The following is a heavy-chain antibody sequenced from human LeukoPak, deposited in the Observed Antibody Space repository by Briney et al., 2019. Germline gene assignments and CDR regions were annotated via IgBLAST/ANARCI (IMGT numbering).Heavy chain of an antibody. Sequence: GGSLRLSCAASGFTFSSYAMSWDRQAPGKGLEWVSAISGSGGSTYYADSVKGRFTISRDNSKNTLYLQMNSLRAEDTAVYYCAKMEGFYYGSGSYSLDYWGQGTLVTVSS. CDR1: GFTFSSYA. J-gene: IGHJ4*02. CDR3: AKMEGFYYGSGSYSLDY. D-gene: IGHD3-10*01. V-gene: IGHV3-23*01. CDR2: ISGSGGST.